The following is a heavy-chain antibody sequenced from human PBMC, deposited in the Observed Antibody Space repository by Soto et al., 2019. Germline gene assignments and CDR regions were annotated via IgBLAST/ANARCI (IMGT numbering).Heavy chain of an antibody. CDR3: ASGLHHWGQEALDV. J-gene: IGHJ3*01. V-gene: IGHV1-3*01. CDR2: INAGNGNT. Sequence: QVQLVQSGAEVKKPGASVKVSCRASGYSFTSYTMHWVRQPPGQRLEWMGWINAGNGNTKYSHKFRVRVTITMDTSASTAYMNLRSMTSEDTAVYFCASGLHHWGQEALDVWGQGTVVTVSS. D-gene: IGHD7-27*01. CDR1: GYSFTSYT.